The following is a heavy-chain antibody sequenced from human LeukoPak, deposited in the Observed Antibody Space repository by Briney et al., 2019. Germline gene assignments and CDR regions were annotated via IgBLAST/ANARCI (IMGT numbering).Heavy chain of an antibody. Sequence: GGSLRLSCGASGLTFCSYAMSWVRQAPGKGLEWVAAISGSGGNTYYADSVKGRFTISRDKSKNTLYLQMNSLRAEDTAVYYCARHQYYYDSSGWTRYYFDYWGQGTLVTVSS. D-gene: IGHD3-22*01. CDR3: ARHQYYYDSSGWTRYYFDY. CDR1: GLTFCSYA. J-gene: IGHJ4*02. CDR2: ISGSGGNT. V-gene: IGHV3-23*01.